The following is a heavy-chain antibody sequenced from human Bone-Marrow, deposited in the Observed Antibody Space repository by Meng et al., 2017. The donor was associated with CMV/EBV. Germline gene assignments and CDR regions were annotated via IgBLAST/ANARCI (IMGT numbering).Heavy chain of an antibody. V-gene: IGHV1-2*02. D-gene: IGHD1-7*01. Sequence: ASGYTFTGYYMHWVRQAPGQGLEWMGWINPSGGGTNYAQKFQGRVTMTRDTSISTAYMELSRLRSDDTTVYYCARDPTGTTSGFFDIWGQGTMVTVSS. CDR3: ARDPTGTTSGFFDI. CDR1: GYTFTGYY. CDR2: INPSGGGT. J-gene: IGHJ3*02.